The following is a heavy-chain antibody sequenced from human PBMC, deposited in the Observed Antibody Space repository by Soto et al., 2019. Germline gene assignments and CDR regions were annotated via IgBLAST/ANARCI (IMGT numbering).Heavy chain of an antibody. CDR1: GFTFSSYD. CDR3: ASSPYSSLSYYYGMDV. V-gene: IGHV3-13*01. CDR2: IGTAGDT. Sequence: AVGSLRLSCAASGFTFSSYDMHWVRQATGKGLEWVSAIGTAGDTYYPGSVKGRFTISRENAKNSLYLQMNSLRAGDTAMYYCASSPYSSLSYYYGMDVWGQGTTVTVSS. D-gene: IGHD6-6*01. J-gene: IGHJ6*02.